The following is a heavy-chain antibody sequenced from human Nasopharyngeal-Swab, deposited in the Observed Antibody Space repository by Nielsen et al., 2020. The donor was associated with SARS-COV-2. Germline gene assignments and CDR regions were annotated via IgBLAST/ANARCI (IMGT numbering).Heavy chain of an antibody. CDR1: GFTFSSYW. Sequence: GEPLKISCAASGFTFSSYWMSWVRQAPGKGLEWVASIKQDGSEKYYVDSVKGRFTISRDNAKNSLYLQMNSLRAEDTAVYYCAKRGYSYVNKFDLWGQGTLVTVSS. J-gene: IGHJ4*02. CDR2: IKQDGSEK. V-gene: IGHV3-7*03. CDR3: AKRGYSYVNKFDL. D-gene: IGHD5-18*01.